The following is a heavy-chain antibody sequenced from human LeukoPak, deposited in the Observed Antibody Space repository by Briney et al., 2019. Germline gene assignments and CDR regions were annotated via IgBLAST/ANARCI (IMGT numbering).Heavy chain of an antibody. J-gene: IGHJ4*02. D-gene: IGHD6-13*01. CDR2: INHSGST. V-gene: IGHV4-34*01. CDR1: GGSFSGYY. CDR3: ARGPSSSSWYKVFDY. Sequence: SEALSLTXAVYGGSFSGYYWSWIRQPPGKGLEWIGEINHSGSTNYNPSLKSRVTISVDTSKNQFSLKLSSVTAADTAVYYCARGPSSSSWYKVFDYWGQGTLVTVSS.